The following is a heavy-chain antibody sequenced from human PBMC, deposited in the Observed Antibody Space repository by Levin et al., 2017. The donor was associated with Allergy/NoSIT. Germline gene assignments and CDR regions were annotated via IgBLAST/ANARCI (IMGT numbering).Heavy chain of an antibody. J-gene: IGHJ4*02. CDR2: IYYSGII. D-gene: IGHD6-25*01. CDR3: AREAAGIGHREIDY. V-gene: IGHV4-31*02. Sequence: SETLSLTCSVSGGSISSADYYWNWIRQHSGKGLEWIGSIYYSGIIHYNPSLKSRVTVSLDTSKNQFFLKLNSVTAADTAVYYCAREAAGIGHREIDYWGQGTLVTVSS. CDR1: GGSISSADYY.